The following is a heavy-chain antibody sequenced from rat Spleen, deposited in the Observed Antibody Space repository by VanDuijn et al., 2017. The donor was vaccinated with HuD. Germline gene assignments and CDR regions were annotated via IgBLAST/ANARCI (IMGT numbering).Heavy chain of an antibody. V-gene: IGHV5-7*01. J-gene: IGHJ2*01. Sequence: EVQLVESGGGLVQPGRSMKLSCTASGFTFSDYNMAWVRQAPKKGLEWVATISYDGSSTYYRDSVMGRFTISRDSAQNTLYLQMNSLRSEDTATYYCTRENWVFDYWGQGVMVTVSS. CDR3: TRENWVFDY. CDR1: GFTFSDYN. CDR2: ISYDGSST. D-gene: IGHD5-1*01.